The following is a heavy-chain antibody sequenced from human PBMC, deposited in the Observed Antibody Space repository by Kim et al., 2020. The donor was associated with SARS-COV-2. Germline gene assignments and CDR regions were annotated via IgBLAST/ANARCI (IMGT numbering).Heavy chain of an antibody. CDR1: GFTISGSA. J-gene: IGHJ5*02. CDR3: ARTSSTFKFPT. V-gene: IGHV3-23*01. Sequence: GESLKISCAASGFTISGSAMSWVRQAPGKGLEWVSFISAGVGTTYYADSVKGRFTISRDNSKNTLFLQMSSLRADDTAIYYCARTSSTFKFPTWGQGTLV. D-gene: IGHD6-6*01. CDR2: ISAGVGTT.